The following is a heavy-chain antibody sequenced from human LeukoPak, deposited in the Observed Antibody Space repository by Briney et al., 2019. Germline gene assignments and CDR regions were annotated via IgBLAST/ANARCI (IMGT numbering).Heavy chain of an antibody. J-gene: IGHJ5*02. CDR2: IGGRDDRT. CDR1: GFTFTGHT. V-gene: IGHV3-23*01. CDR3: AKDLSPYSSSWYLADP. Sequence: SGGSLRLSCAASGFTFTGHTMTWLRQAPGKGLEWVSIIGGRDDRTYYADFVGGRFTISRDNSKNILYLQMNSLRAEDTAVYYCAKDLSPYSSSWYLADPWGQGTLVTVSS. D-gene: IGHD6-13*01.